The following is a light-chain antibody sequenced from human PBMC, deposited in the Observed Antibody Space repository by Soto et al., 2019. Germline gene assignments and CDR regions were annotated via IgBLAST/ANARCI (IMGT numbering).Light chain of an antibody. CDR2: EDK. Sequence: NFMLTQPHSVSESPGKTVTISCTRSSGSIASNYVQWYQQRPGSAPTTVIYEDKQRPSGVPDRFSGSIDSSSTSASLTISGLKTEDEADYYCQSYDSTNVVFGGGTKLTVL. CDR1: SGSIASNY. V-gene: IGLV6-57*03. CDR3: QSYDSTNVV. J-gene: IGLJ2*01.